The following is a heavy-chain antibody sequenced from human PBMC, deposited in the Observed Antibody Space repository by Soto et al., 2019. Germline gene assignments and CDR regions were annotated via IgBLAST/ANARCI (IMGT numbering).Heavy chain of an antibody. D-gene: IGHD4-17*01. CDR3: TRAVTTVVTPGY. CDR2: IRSKAYGGTT. J-gene: IGHJ4*02. CDR1: GFTFGDYA. V-gene: IGHV3-49*04. Sequence: EVQLVESGGGLVQPGWSLRLSCIASGFTFGDYAMSWVRQAPGKGLEWVSFIRSKAYGGTTEYAASVEGRFTISRDDSKSIAYLEMNSLKTEDTAMYYCTRAVTTVVTPGYWGQGTLVTVSP.